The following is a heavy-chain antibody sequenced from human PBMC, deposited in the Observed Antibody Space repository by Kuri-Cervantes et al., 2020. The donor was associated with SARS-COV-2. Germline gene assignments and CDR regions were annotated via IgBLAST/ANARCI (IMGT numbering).Heavy chain of an antibody. D-gene: IGHD6-13*01. CDR3: VLGPHSSSWSWYFDL. CDR2: VNHNGGA. J-gene: IGHJ2*01. Sequence: SQTLSLTCAVYGGSLSGSFWSWIRQSPRKGLEWIGEVNHNGGANYNPSLRSRVTISVDTSKNQFSLKLSSVTAADTALYYCVLGPHSSSWSWYFDLWGRGTLVTVSS. CDR1: GGSLSGSF. V-gene: IGHV4-34*01.